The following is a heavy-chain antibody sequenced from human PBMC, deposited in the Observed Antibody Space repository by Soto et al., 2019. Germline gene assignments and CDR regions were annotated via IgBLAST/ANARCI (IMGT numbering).Heavy chain of an antibody. J-gene: IGHJ6*02. D-gene: IGHD2-15*01. Sequence: QVQLVQSGAEVKKPGASVKVSCKASGYTFTSYGISWVRQAPGQGLEWMGWISAYNGNTNYAQKXXGRVTMTTDTXXSXAXXELRSLRSDDTAVYYCARVRGGGNPEYYYYYGMDVWGQGTTVTVSS. CDR1: GYTFTSYG. V-gene: IGHV1-18*01. CDR3: ARVRGGGNPEYYYYYGMDV. CDR2: ISAYNGNT.